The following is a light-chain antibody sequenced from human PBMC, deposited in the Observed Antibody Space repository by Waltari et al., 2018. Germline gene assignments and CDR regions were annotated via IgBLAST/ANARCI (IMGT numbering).Light chain of an antibody. V-gene: IGLV2-8*01. CDR1: SSDVGRYNY. CDR3: SSYAGSNNVV. CDR2: EVS. Sequence: QSAQTQPPSASGSPGQSVTISCTGTSSDVGRYNYVSWYQQHPGKAPKLMIYEVSKRPSGVPARLSGSKSGNTASLTVSGLQAEDEADYYCSSYAGSNNVVFGGGTKLTVL. J-gene: IGLJ2*01.